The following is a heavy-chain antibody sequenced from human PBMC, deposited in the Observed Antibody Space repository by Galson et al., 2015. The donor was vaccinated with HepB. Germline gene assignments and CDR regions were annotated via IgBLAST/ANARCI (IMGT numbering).Heavy chain of an antibody. CDR3: AKSKDSGWSYNAFDI. V-gene: IGHV3-23*01. CDR1: GFSFSNYA. D-gene: IGHD6-19*01. CDR2: ISGRGVTT. Sequence: SLRLSCAASGFSFSNYAMTWVRQPPGKGLQWVATISGRGVTTFDADSVKSQFTISRDNSKNTLYLEMNNLRADDTAVYFCAKSKDSGWSYNAFDIWGQGTMVTVSS. J-gene: IGHJ3*02.